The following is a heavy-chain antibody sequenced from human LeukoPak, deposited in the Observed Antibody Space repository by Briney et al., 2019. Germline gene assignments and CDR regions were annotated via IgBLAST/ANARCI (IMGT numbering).Heavy chain of an antibody. CDR3: ARGYSSSWLGYFDY. J-gene: IGHJ4*02. V-gene: IGHV3-30*03. D-gene: IGHD6-13*01. CDR2: VSSDGSIK. Sequence: GGSLRLSCAASGFTFSSYGIHWVRQAPGKGLEWVAVVSSDGSIKYYADSVKGRFTISRDTSKNTVYLQMNSLGAEDTAFYYCARGYSSSWLGYFDYWGQGTLVTVSS. CDR1: GFTFSSYG.